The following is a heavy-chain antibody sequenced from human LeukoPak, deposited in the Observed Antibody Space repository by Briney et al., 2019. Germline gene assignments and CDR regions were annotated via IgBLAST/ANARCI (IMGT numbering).Heavy chain of an antibody. CDR1: GGSISSSSYY. CDR2: IYYSGST. V-gene: IGHV4-39*01. J-gene: IGHJ4*02. Sequence: PSETLSLTCTVSGGSISSSSYYWGWIRQPPGKGLEWIGSIYYSGSTYYNPSLKSRVTISVDTSKNQFSLQLSSVTAADTAVYYCARLSRRDGYNPDYWGQGTLVTVSS. D-gene: IGHD5-24*01. CDR3: ARLSRRDGYNPDY.